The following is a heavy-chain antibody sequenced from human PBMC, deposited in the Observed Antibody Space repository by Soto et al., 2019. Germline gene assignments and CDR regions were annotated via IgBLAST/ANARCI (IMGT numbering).Heavy chain of an antibody. Sequence: EVQLVESGGGLVQPGGSLRLSCAAAGFSFSDYWMSWVRQPPGKGLEWVANIKQDGGEKYYVDSVKGRVTISRDNAKSSMYLQMNSLRAEDTAIYYCARSRAGRTAASYYDYMDVWGKGTTVTVSS. CDR3: ARSRAGRTAASYYDYMDV. D-gene: IGHD2-2*01. J-gene: IGHJ6*03. CDR2: IKQDGGEK. V-gene: IGHV3-7*01. CDR1: GFSFSDYW.